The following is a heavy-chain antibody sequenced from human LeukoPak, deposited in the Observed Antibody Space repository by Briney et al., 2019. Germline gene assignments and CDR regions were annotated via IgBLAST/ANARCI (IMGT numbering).Heavy chain of an antibody. CDR2: IYYSGIT. Sequence: SETLSLTCTVSGDSISSYYWSWIRQPPGKGLEWIGYIYYSGITKYNPSLQSRVTISLDTSKNQFSLKLSSVTAADTAVYYCARGPLRCSGGSCYPRLDYWGQGTLVTVSS. CDR1: GDSISSYY. D-gene: IGHD2-15*01. V-gene: IGHV4-59*01. CDR3: ARGPLRCSGGSCYPRLDY. J-gene: IGHJ4*02.